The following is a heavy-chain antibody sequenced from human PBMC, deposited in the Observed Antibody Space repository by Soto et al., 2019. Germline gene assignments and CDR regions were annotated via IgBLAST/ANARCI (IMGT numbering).Heavy chain of an antibody. CDR1: GFIFATHT. CDR2: ITGSGIYT. J-gene: IGHJ4*02. Sequence: VQLVESGGGLVKPGGSLRLSCAASGFIFATHTINWVRQAPGKELEWVSSITGSGIYTRYADSVKGRFTISRDNAKASLYLQMNSLGAEDTAVYYCVKEGISNYNEYFDYWGQGTLVTVSS. CDR3: VKEGISNYNEYFDY. V-gene: IGHV3-21*02. D-gene: IGHD4-4*01.